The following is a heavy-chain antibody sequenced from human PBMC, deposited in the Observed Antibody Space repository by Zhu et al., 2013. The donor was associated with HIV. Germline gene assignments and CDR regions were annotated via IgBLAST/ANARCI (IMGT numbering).Heavy chain of an antibody. CDR1: GFTFDDYA. V-gene: IGHV3-9*01. CDR2: ISWNSGSI. Sequence: EVQLVESGGGLVQPGRSLRLSCAASGFTFDDYAMHWVRQAPGKGLEWVSGISWNSGSIGYADSVKDRFTIFRDNAKNSLYLQMDGLRAEDTALYYCAKDRSSGMIFYYYGMGRLGPRDHGHRLL. J-gene: IGHJ6*02. CDR3: AKDRSSGMIFYYYGMGR. D-gene: IGHD6-19*01.